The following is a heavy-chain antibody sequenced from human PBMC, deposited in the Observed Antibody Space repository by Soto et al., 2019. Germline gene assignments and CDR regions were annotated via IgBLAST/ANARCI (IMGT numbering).Heavy chain of an antibody. V-gene: IGHV3-23*01. CDR3: ATAVPGIAVAGTGYFQN. Sequence: GGSLRLSCAASGFTFSSYAMSWVRQAPGKGLEWVSGISGSGDSTYYADSVKGRFTISRDNSKNTLYLQMNSLRAEDTAVDYCATAVPGIAVAGTGYFQNWGQGT. CDR2: ISGSGDST. D-gene: IGHD6-19*01. CDR1: GFTFSSYA. J-gene: IGHJ1*01.